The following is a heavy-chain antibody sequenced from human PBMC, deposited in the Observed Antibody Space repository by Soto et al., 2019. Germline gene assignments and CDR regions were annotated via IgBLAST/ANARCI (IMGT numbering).Heavy chain of an antibody. V-gene: IGHV6-1*01. CDR1: GDSVSSNSAA. J-gene: IGHJ3*02. CDR3: ARGVPGLRCSSASYAFDI. CDR2: TYYRSKWYN. D-gene: IGHD6-25*01. Sequence: SQTLSLTCAISGDSVSSNSAAWNWIRQSPSRGLEWLGRTYYRSKWYNDYAVSVKSRITINPDTSKNQFSLQLNSVTPEDTAVYYCARGVPGLRCSSASYAFDIWGQGTIVTGSS.